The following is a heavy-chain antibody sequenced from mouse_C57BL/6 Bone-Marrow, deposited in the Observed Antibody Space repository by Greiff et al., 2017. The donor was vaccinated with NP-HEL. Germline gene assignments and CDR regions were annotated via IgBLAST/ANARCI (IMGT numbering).Heavy chain of an antibody. CDR2: IYPGSGNT. CDR1: GYTFTDYY. V-gene: IGHV1-76*01. D-gene: IGHD2-3*01. Sequence: QVQLQQSGAELVRPGASVKLSCKASGYTFTDYYINWVKQRPGQGLEWIARIYPGSGNTYYNEKFKGKATLTAEKSSSTAYMQLSSLTSEDSAVYFCARFGGYSFAYWGQGTLVTVSA. CDR3: ARFGGYSFAY. J-gene: IGHJ3*01.